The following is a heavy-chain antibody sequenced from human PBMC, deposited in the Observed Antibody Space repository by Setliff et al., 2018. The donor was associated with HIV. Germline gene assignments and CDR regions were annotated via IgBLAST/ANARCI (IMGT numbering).Heavy chain of an antibody. V-gene: IGHV3-23*01. Sequence: GSVRLSCAASGFIFSSYAMSWVRQAPGKGLEWVSIISGSGDGTYYADSVKGRFTISRDNSKNMLYLQMNSLRADDTAVYYCARGDSNVYYYVYPYYWGQGTLVTVSS. CDR1: GFIFSSYA. J-gene: IGHJ4*02. D-gene: IGHD3-22*01. CDR3: ARGDSNVYYYVYPYY. CDR2: ISGSGDGT.